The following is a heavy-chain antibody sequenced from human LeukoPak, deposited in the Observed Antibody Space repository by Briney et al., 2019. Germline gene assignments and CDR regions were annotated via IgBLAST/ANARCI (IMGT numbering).Heavy chain of an antibody. CDR3: ASGNGFVRGIAAAGFDY. J-gene: IGHJ4*02. Sequence: SVKVSCKASGGTFSSYAISWVRQAPGQRLEWMGRIIPIFGTANYVQKFQGRVTITTDESTSTACMELSSLRSEDTAVYYCASGNGFVRGIAAAGFDYWGQGSQVTVSS. CDR1: GGTFSSYA. V-gene: IGHV1-69*05. CDR2: IIPIFGTA. D-gene: IGHD6-13*01.